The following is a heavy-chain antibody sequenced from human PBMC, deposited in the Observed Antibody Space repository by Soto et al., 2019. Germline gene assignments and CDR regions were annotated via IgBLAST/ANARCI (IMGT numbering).Heavy chain of an antibody. V-gene: IGHV4-34*01. Sequence: SETLSLTCSASGGSFIGYYWSWIRQSPGKGLEWIAEITLSVHTKYDPSLRSRGTISLDTSRNQFSLNLRSVTAADTAVYYCVIGSVATRRVAYWGQGILVTVSS. D-gene: IGHD6-6*01. CDR3: VIGSVATRRVAY. CDR2: ITLSVHT. CDR1: GGSFIGYY. J-gene: IGHJ4*02.